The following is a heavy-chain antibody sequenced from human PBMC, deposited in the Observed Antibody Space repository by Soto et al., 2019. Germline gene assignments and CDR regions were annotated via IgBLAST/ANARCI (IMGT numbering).Heavy chain of an antibody. V-gene: IGHV3-7*01. J-gene: IGHJ5*02. CDR2: IKQDGSEK. Sequence: GGSLRPSCAASGFPLSSYLMSWVRQAPGKGLEWVANIKQDGSEKYYVDSVKGRFTISRDNAKNSLYLQMNSLRAEDTAVYYCARSIAARLNWFDPWGQGTLVTVSS. CDR3: ARSIAARLNWFDP. CDR1: GFPLSSYL. D-gene: IGHD6-6*01.